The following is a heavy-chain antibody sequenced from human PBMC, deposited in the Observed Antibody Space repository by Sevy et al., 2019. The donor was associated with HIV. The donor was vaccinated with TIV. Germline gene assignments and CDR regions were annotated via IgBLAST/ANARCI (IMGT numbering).Heavy chain of an antibody. D-gene: IGHD3-10*01. J-gene: IGHJ4*01. CDR2: IGVYNGNS. CDR1: GYTFSSNG. CDR3: ARVPTYYFGSGTYFDY. V-gene: IGHV1-18*01. Sequence: ASVKVSCKASGYTFSSNGIAWVRQAPGQGLQWMGWIGVYNGNSKYAQNLQDRLTMTTDTSPSTAYMELKSLRSDDTAVYYCARVPTYYFGSGTYFDYWGHGTLVTVSS.